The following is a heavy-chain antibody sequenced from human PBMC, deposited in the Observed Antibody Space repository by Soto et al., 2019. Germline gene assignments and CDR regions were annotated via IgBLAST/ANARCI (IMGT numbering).Heavy chain of an antibody. CDR2: ISGSGGST. Sequence: GGALRLSCAASGFTFSSYAMSWVRQAPGKGLEWVSAISGSGGSTYYADSVKGRFTISRDNSKNTLYLQMNSLRAEDTAVYYCASIGVVPAAIDFDYWGQGTLVTVSS. D-gene: IGHD2-2*02. CDR3: ASIGVVPAAIDFDY. CDR1: GFTFSSYA. V-gene: IGHV3-23*01. J-gene: IGHJ4*02.